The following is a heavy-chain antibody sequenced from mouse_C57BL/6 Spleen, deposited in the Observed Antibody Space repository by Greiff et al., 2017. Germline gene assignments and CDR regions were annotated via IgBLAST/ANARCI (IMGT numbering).Heavy chain of an antibody. V-gene: IGHV1-18*01. CDR1: GYTFTDYN. CDR2: INPNNGGT. Sequence: VQLQQSGPELMKPGASVKIPCKASGYTFTDYNMDWVKQSHGKSLEWIGDINPNNGGTIYNQKFKGKATLTVDKSSSTAYMELRSLTSEDTAVYYCARLDIPYGNFDYWGQGTTLTVSS. D-gene: IGHD2-1*01. CDR3: ARLDIPYGNFDY. J-gene: IGHJ2*01.